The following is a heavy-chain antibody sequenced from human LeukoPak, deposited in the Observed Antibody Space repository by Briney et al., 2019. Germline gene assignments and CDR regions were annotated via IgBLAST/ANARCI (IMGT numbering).Heavy chain of an antibody. CDR1: GFTFSNYA. D-gene: IGHD3-3*01. Sequence: SGGSLRLSCAASGFTFSNYAMNWVRQAPGQGLEWVSSISGSGGSTYFAGSVKGRVTISRDNSKNTMYMQMNSLRVEDTAVYYCAKGGQNYDFWRFDYWGQGSLVTVSS. CDR2: ISGSGGST. J-gene: IGHJ4*02. V-gene: IGHV3-23*01. CDR3: AKGGQNYDFWRFDY.